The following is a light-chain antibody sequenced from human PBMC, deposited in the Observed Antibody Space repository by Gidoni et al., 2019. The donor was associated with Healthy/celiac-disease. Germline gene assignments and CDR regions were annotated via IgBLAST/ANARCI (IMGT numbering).Light chain of an antibody. CDR3: QQSYSTPYT. Sequence: DIQMTQSPSSLSASVVDRVTITCRASQSISSYLNWYQQKPGKAHNLLIYDASSVQSGVPSRVSGSGSGTDFTLTISSLQPEDFATYYCQQSYSTPYTFGQGTKLEIK. J-gene: IGKJ2*01. V-gene: IGKV1-39*01. CDR2: DAS. CDR1: QSISSY.